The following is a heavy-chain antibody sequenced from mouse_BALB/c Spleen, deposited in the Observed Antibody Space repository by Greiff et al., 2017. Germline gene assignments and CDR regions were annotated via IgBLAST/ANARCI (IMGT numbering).Heavy chain of an antibody. Sequence: QVQLKESGAELARPGASVKMSCKASGYTFTSYTMHWVKQRPGQGLEWIGYINPSSGYTNYNQKFKDKATLTADKSSSTAYMQLSSLTSEDSAVYYCARETRLLVSGNYFDYWGQGTTLTVSS. J-gene: IGHJ2*01. CDR3: ARETRLLVSGNYFDY. D-gene: IGHD2-3*01. CDR2: INPSSGYT. CDR1: GYTFTSYT. V-gene: IGHV1-4*01.